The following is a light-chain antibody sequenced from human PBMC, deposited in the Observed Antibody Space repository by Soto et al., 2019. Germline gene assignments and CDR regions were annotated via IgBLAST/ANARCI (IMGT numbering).Light chain of an antibody. CDR3: AAWDDSRSGYV. J-gene: IGLJ1*01. CDR1: SFNIGSNS. Sequence: QAVVTQPPSASGTPGQRVTISCSGSSFNIGSNSVYWYQQLPGTAPKLLIYNNNQRPSGVPDRFSGSKSDTSASLAISGLRSEDEADYYCAAWDDSRSGYVFGSGTKVTVL. V-gene: IGLV1-47*02. CDR2: NNN.